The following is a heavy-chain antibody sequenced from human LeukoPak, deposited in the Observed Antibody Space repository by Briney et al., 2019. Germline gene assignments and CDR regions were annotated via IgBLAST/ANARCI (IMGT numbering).Heavy chain of an antibody. J-gene: IGHJ5*02. D-gene: IGHD2-2*01. CDR3: ARDWGDIVVVPAATTRYNWFDP. V-gene: IGHV1-69*01. CDR1: GGTFSSYA. CDR2: IIPIFGTA. Sequence: SVKVSCKASGGTFSSYAISWVRQAPGQGLEWMGGIIPIFGTANYAQKFQGRVTITADESTSTAYMELSSLRSEDTAVYYCARDWGDIVVVPAATTRYNWFDPWGQGILVTVSS.